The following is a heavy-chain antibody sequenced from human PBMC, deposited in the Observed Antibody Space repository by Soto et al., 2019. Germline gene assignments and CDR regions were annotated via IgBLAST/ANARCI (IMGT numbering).Heavy chain of an antibody. CDR2: ISFDGSNQ. Sequence: GGSLRLSCAASGFMFNAYGMHWIRQAPGNGLEWVAVISFDGSNQYYEESVKGRFTISRDNSKNTLYLQMHSLRAEDTAVYFCVKAGTMAGTGTTPRSFDIWGRGTMVTVSS. D-gene: IGHD1-1*01. CDR3: VKAGTMAGTGTTPRSFDI. J-gene: IGHJ3*02. V-gene: IGHV3-30*18. CDR1: GFMFNAYG.